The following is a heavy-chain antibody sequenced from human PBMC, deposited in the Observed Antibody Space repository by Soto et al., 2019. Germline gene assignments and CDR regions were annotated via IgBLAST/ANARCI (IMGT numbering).Heavy chain of an antibody. Sequence: PGESLKISCQGSGYSFINYWIAWVRQMPGKGLEWMGIIYPADSDTRYNPSFQGQVTISADKSISTAYLQWSSLKAPDTAMYYCARQKSGSFYYYYAMDVWGQGTTVTV. CDR2: IYPADSDT. J-gene: IGHJ6*02. CDR1: GYSFINYW. CDR3: ARQKSGSFYYYYAMDV. D-gene: IGHD1-26*01. V-gene: IGHV5-51*01.